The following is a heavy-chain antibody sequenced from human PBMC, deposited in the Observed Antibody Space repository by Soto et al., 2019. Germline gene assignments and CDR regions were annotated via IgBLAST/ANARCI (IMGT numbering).Heavy chain of an antibody. Sequence: EVQLVESGGGLVQPGGSLRLSCAAPGFTFSSYWMHWVRQAPGKGLVWVSRINSDGSSTSYADSVKGRFTISRDNAKNTLYLQMNSLRAEDTAVYYCARGGYCSGVSCRNWFDPWGQGTLVTVSS. V-gene: IGHV3-74*01. J-gene: IGHJ5*02. D-gene: IGHD2-15*01. CDR3: ARGGYCSGVSCRNWFDP. CDR2: INSDGSST. CDR1: GFTFSSYW.